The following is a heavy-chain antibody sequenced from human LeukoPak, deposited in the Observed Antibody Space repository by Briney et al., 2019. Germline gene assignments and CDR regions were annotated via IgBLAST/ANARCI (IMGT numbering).Heavy chain of an antibody. Sequence: PGGSLRLSCAASGFTFSSYEMNWVRQAPGKGLEWGSYISSSGSTIYYADSVKGRFSISRDNAKNTLYMRMNSLRAEDTPVYISAREGAGYSSSPYYYYYYMDVWGKGTTVTVSS. J-gene: IGHJ6*03. CDR2: ISSSGSTI. CDR3: AREGAGYSSSPYYYYYYMDV. CDR1: GFTFSSYE. V-gene: IGHV3-48*03. D-gene: IGHD6-6*01.